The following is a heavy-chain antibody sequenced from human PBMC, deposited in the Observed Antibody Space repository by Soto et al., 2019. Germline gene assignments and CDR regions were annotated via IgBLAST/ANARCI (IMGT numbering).Heavy chain of an antibody. J-gene: IGHJ3*02. CDR2: IKHNVSS. CDR1: PGSFSHYY. Sequence: SETLSLTCAVYPGSFSHYYWNWIRQSPGKGLEWIGKIKHNVSSNYNPSLRSRVSISMDMSKNQLSLKLSSVTAADTAVYYCARGGGSDWQVAFDIWGQGTMVTVSS. D-gene: IGHD6-19*01. V-gene: IGHV4-34*01. CDR3: ARGGGSDWQVAFDI.